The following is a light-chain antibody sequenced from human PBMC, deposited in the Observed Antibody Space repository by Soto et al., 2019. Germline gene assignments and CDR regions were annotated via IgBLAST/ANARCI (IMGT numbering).Light chain of an antibody. CDR2: DVN. V-gene: IGLV2-11*01. CDR1: SSDVGGYNF. CDR3: CSYEVTYTNYV. J-gene: IGLJ1*01. Sequence: QSALTQPRSVSGSPGQSVTISCTGTSSDVGGYNFVSWYQQHPGKAPKVMIYDVNKRPSGVPDRFSGSKSGNTASLTISGLQAEDEPDYYCCSYEVTYTNYVFGTGTKVTVL.